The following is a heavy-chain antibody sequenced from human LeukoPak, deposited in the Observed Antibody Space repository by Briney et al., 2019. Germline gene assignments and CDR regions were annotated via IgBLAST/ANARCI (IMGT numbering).Heavy chain of an antibody. Sequence: GGSLRLSCAASGFTFSSYGMQWVRQAPGKGLEWVAIIGYDGNDENYVDSVTGRFTVSRDNSKNTLFLEMNSLRAEDTAVYYCARGSKFVVDPNWFDPWGQGTLVTVSS. D-gene: IGHD2-15*01. CDR3: ARGSKFVVDPNWFDP. CDR1: GFTFSSYG. J-gene: IGHJ5*02. CDR2: IGYDGNDE. V-gene: IGHV3-33*01.